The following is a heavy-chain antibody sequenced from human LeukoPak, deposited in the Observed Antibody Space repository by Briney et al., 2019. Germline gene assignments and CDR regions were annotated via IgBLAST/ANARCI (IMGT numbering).Heavy chain of an antibody. D-gene: IGHD3-10*01. CDR2: IYYSGST. CDR3: ARLHRHYYGSGSYTYYFDY. V-gene: IGHV4-30-4*01. J-gene: IGHJ4*02. CDR1: GGSISSGDYY. Sequence: PSETLSPTCTVSGGSISSGDYYWSWIRQPPGKGLEWIGYIYYSGSTYYNPSLKSRVTISVDTSKNQFSLKLSSVTAADTDVYYCARLHRHYYGSGSYTYYFDYWGQGTLVTVSS.